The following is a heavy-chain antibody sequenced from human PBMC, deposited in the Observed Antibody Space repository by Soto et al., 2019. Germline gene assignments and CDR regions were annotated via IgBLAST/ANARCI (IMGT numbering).Heavy chain of an antibody. CDR3: ARELDPYYGGNSLSLDY. D-gene: IGHD4-17*01. CDR1: GGTFSTYG. Sequence: QVQLVQSGAEVKKPGSSVKVSCKASGGTFSTYGMNWVRLAPGQGLAWMGGIIPKFGTTNYAQKFQGRVTITADESTNTAYMELKYLRSEDTAVYFCARELDPYYGGNSLSLDYWGQGTLVTVSS. CDR2: IIPKFGTT. V-gene: IGHV1-69*13. J-gene: IGHJ4*02.